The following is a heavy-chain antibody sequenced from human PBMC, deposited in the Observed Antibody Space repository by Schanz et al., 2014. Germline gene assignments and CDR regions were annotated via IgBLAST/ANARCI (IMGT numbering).Heavy chain of an antibody. J-gene: IGHJ4*02. V-gene: IGHV1-18*04. CDR1: GYTFTSDS. Sequence: QVQLVQSGAEVKKPGASVKVSCKASGYTFTSDSMHWVRQAPGQGLEWMGWISAYTNNTNYAQKLQGRVTMTTDTSTSTAYMELRSLRSDDTAVYYCARGGYSSGWYDRDIAHFDYWGQGTLVTVSS. CDR3: ARGGYSSGWYDRDIAHFDY. D-gene: IGHD6-19*01. CDR2: ISAYTNNT.